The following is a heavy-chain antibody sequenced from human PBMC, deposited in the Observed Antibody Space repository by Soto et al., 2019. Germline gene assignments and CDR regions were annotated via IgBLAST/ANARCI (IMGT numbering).Heavy chain of an antibody. V-gene: IGHV3-7*03. CDR2: IKQDGSEK. Sequence: GSLRLSCVASGFTFNSHWMSWVRQAPGKGLEWVATIKQDGSEKYYVDSVKGRFTVSRENAKNSLYLQMNSLRADDTAVYYCARGDYFDRRFDYWGQGTLVTVSS. D-gene: IGHD3-22*01. CDR1: GFTFNSHW. CDR3: ARGDYFDRRFDY. J-gene: IGHJ4*02.